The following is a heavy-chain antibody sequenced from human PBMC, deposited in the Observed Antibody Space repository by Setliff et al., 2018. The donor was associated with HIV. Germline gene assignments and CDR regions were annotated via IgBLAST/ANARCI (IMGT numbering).Heavy chain of an antibody. CDR2: ISFDGTNK. CDR3: ARGRMGYSTSWYAGGNI. CDR1: GFSFSSYS. J-gene: IGHJ3*02. D-gene: IGHD6-13*01. V-gene: IGHV3-30*04. Sequence: LSLSCAASGFSFSSYSMHWVRQAPGEGLEWVGVISFDGTNKYYAHSVKGRFTISRDISKNTLYLQMNSLRTDDTAVYYCARGRMGYSTSWYAGGNIWGQGTMVTVSS.